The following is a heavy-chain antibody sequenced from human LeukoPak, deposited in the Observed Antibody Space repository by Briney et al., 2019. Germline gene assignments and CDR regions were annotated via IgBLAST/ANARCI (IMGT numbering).Heavy chain of an antibody. D-gene: IGHD6-13*01. Sequence: SEILSLTCTVSGGSISSYYWSWIRQPPGKGLEWIGYIYCSGSTNYNPSLKSRVTISVDTSKNQFSLKLSSVTAADTAVYYCARFPLYSSSWYVDYYYYYGMDVWGQGTTVTVSS. J-gene: IGHJ6*02. CDR2: IYCSGST. V-gene: IGHV4-59*08. CDR1: GGSISSYY. CDR3: ARFPLYSSSWYVDYYYYYGMDV.